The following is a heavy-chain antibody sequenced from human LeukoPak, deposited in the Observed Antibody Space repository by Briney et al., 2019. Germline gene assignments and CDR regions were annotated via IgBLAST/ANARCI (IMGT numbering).Heavy chain of an antibody. CDR3: ARVARHDYTYYPGGNYFDY. V-gene: IGHV4-39*07. CDR2: IYYSGRT. CDR1: GVSLSSNSYY. Sequence: SETLSLTCAVSGVSLSSNSYYWGWIRHPPGKGLEWIGSIYYSGRTYYNPSLKSRATISVDTSKYQFYLKLSSATAADTAVYYCARVARHDYTYYPGGNYFDYWGQGTLVTVSS. J-gene: IGHJ4*02. D-gene: IGHD4-11*01.